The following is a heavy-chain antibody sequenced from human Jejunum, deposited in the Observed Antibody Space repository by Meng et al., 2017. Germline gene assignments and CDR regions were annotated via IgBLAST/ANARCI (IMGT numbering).Heavy chain of an antibody. CDR3: ARDSPYSSSPYEYYQH. CDR2: IYYDARKE. Sequence: GESLKISCAASGFTFSGHAMHWLRQAPGKGLEWVAIIYYDARKEFYADSVKGRFTISRDNSKNTLYLQMNSLRAEDTAVYYCARDSPYSSSPYEYYQHWGQGTLVTVSS. D-gene: IGHD6-13*01. CDR1: GFTFSGHA. J-gene: IGHJ1*01. V-gene: IGHV3-33*01.